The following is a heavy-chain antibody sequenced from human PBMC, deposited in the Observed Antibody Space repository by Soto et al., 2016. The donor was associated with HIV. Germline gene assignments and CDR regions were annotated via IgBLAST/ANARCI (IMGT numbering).Heavy chain of an antibody. CDR3: ASDSGYDYDFDY. CDR1: GFTFSSYS. Sequence: EVQLVESGGGLVKPGGSLRLSCAASGFTFSSYSMNWVRQAPGKGLEWVSSISSSSSYIYYADSVKGRFTISRDNAKNSLYLQMNSLRAEDTAVYYCASDSGYDYDFDYWGQGTLVTVSS. V-gene: IGHV3-21*01. J-gene: IGHJ4*02. D-gene: IGHD5-12*01. CDR2: ISSSSSYI.